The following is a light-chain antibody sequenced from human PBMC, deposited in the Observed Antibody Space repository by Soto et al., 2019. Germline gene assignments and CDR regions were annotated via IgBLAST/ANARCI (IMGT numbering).Light chain of an antibody. CDR3: CSFAASYTV. CDR1: SSDVGGYDF. J-gene: IGLJ2*01. Sequence: QSALTQPRSVSGSPGQSVTISCTGTSSDVGGYDFVSWYQQHPGKAPKLMIYDVTERPSGVPDRFSGSKSGNTASLTISGLQAADEADYYCCSFAASYTVFGGGTKLTVL. V-gene: IGLV2-11*01. CDR2: DVT.